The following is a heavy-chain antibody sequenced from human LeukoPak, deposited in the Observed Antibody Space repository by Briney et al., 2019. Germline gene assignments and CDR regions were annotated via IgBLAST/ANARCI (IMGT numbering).Heavy chain of an antibody. D-gene: IGHD2-21*02. J-gene: IGHJ3*02. CDR2: IYPGDSDS. Sequence: RPGESLKISCKGSGYSFTSYWIAWVRQMPGKGLEWMGVIYPGDSDSRYSPSFQGQVTISADKSISTAYLQWSSLKASDTAIYYCARHGVRGDWSSHDAFDIWGQGTMVTVSS. CDR3: ARHGVRGDWSSHDAFDI. V-gene: IGHV5-51*01. CDR1: GYSFTSYW.